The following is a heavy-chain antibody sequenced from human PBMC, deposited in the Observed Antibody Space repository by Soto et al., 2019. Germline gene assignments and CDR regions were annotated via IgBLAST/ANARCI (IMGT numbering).Heavy chain of an antibody. J-gene: IGHJ6*02. V-gene: IGHV3-53*04. CDR2: IYSGGST. Sequence: GGSLRLSCAASGFTVSSNYMSWVRQAPGKGLEWVSVIYSGGSTYYADSVKGRFTISRHNSKNTLYLQMNSLRAEDTAVYYCARDSPLAGPDGTYYYGMDVWGQGTTVTVSS. CDR3: ARDSPLAGPDGTYYYGMDV. D-gene: IGHD6-13*01. CDR1: GFTVSSNY.